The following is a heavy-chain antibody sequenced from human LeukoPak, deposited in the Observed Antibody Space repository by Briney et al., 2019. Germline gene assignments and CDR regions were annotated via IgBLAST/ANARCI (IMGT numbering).Heavy chain of an antibody. CDR1: GFTFDDYG. Sequence: GGSLRLSYAASGFTFDDYGMSWVRQAPGKGLEWVSGINWNGGSTGYADSVKGRFTISRDNDKNSLYLQMNSLRAEDTALYYCARGMGYDSSGYYGAFDIWGQGTMVTVSS. V-gene: IGHV3-20*03. J-gene: IGHJ3*02. CDR2: INWNGGST. D-gene: IGHD3-22*01. CDR3: ARGMGYDSSGYYGAFDI.